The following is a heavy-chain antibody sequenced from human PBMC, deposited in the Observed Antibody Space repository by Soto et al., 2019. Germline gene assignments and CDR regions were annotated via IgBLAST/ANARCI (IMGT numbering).Heavy chain of an antibody. CDR1: GYSFTSYW. J-gene: IGHJ4*02. CDR2: IYPGDFDT. CDR3: ARLDYVWGSYRYVEY. D-gene: IGHD3-16*02. V-gene: IGHV5-51*07. Sequence: PGESLKISCKGSGYSFTSYWIGWVHQMPGKGLEWMGIIYPGDFDTRYSPSFQGQVTISADKSISTAYLQWSSLKASDTAMYYCARLDYVWGSYRYVEYWGQGTLVTVSS.